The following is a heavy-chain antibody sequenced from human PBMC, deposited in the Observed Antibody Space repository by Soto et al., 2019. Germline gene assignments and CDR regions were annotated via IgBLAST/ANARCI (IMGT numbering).Heavy chain of an antibody. V-gene: IGHV3-30-3*01. J-gene: IGHJ6*02. CDR2: ISFDGSNE. D-gene: IGHD4-17*01. Sequence: PGGSLRLSCAASGFTFSDYAMHWVRQAPGKGLEWVAIISFDGSNEHYADSVQGRFTISRDNSENTLYLQMNSLRADGTAVYYCARPAATVIFYSGMDVWGQGTTVTVSS. CDR3: ARPAATVIFYSGMDV. CDR1: GFTFSDYA.